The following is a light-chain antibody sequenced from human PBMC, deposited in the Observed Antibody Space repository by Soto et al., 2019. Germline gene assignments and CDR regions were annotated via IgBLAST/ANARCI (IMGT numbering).Light chain of an antibody. CDR2: DVN. CDR3: CSYTSTATSV. J-gene: IGLJ1*01. V-gene: IGLV2-14*01. Sequence: QSVLTQLASVSGSPGQSISISYTGTNIFFGSFTYVTWYQQYPVKVPTLVFFDVNIRPSGFSNRFSGSKSGNTAFLIISGLQAENEADYYCCSYTSTATSVLGTGTKVTVL. CDR1: NIFFGSFTY.